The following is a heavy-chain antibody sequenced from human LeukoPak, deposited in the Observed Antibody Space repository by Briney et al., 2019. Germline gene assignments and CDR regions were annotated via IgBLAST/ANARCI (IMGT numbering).Heavy chain of an antibody. D-gene: IGHD1-26*01. J-gene: IGHJ4*02. Sequence: PSQTLSLTCAVSGGSISSGGYSWSWIRQPPGKGLEWIGYIYHSGSTYYNPSLKSRVTISVDRSKNQFSLKLSPVTAADTAVYYCARGLSGSYSDYWGQGTLVTVSS. CDR2: IYHSGST. V-gene: IGHV4-30-2*01. CDR3: ARGLSGSYSDY. CDR1: GGSISSGGYS.